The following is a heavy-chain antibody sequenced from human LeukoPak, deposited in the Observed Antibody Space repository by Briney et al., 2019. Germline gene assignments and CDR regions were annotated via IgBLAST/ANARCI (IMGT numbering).Heavy chain of an antibody. D-gene: IGHD1-26*01. Sequence: ASVKVSCKASGYTFTSYYMHWVRQAPGRGLEWMGITNPSGGSTSYAQKFQGRVTMTRDTSTSTVYMELSSLRSEDTAVYYCARVARETEDEVGFLFDYWGQGTLVTVSS. J-gene: IGHJ4*02. CDR3: ARVARETEDEVGFLFDY. V-gene: IGHV1-46*01. CDR2: TNPSGGST. CDR1: GYTFTSYY.